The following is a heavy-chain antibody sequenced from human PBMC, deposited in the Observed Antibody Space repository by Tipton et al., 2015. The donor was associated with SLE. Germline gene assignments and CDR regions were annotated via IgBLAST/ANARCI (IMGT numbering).Heavy chain of an antibody. D-gene: IGHD6-13*01. CDR2: IYYSGST. J-gene: IGHJ4*02. CDR1: GGSISSSSYY. V-gene: IGHV4-61*05. CDR3: ARGPYSSPGDY. Sequence: PGLVKPSETLSLTCTVSGGSISSSSYYWGWIRQPPGKGLEWIGYIYYSGSTNYNPSLKSRVTISVDTSKNQFSLKLSSVTAADTAVYYCARGPYSSPGDYWGQGTLVTVSS.